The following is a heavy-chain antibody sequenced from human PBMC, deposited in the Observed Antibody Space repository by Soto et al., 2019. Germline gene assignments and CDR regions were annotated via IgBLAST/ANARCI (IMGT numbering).Heavy chain of an antibody. Sequence: QITLKESGPTLVNPTQTLTLTCTFSGFSLTTSGVGVGWVRQPPGKALEWLAVVYWDDDKRYNPSLRTRLTITSDTSKNQVFLTLTNMDPVDTATYFCAAAKYSYFSNGFGGGFDPWGQGTLVTVSS. V-gene: IGHV2-5*02. J-gene: IGHJ5*02. CDR1: GFSLTTSGVG. CDR2: VYWDDDK. D-gene: IGHD3-3*01. CDR3: AAAKYSYFSNGFGGGFDP.